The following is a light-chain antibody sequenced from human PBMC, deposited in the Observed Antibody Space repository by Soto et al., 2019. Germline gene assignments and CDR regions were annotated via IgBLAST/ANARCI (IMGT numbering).Light chain of an antibody. J-gene: IGKJ5*01. CDR1: QSFRGL. V-gene: IGKV3-11*01. CDR3: QQRHMWTIT. Sequence: EVVFTQSPVTLCLSQGERATLSCRASQSFRGLLAWYQQKPGQAPRLLIYDAYNRATGIPPRFSGSGSGTDCTITISSLEQEDASVYDCQQRHMWTITFGQGTRLEIK. CDR2: DAY.